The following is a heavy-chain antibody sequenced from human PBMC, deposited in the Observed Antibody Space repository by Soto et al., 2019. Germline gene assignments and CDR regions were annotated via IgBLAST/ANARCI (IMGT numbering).Heavy chain of an antibody. D-gene: IGHD6-19*01. CDR3: ARDGYSSGWKTYNWFGP. CDR1: GFTFSTYV. Sequence: GGSLRLSCAASGFTFSTYVMNWVRQAPGQGLEWVSSILGGGASTYYADSVRGRFTISRDNSKNTLYLQMNSLRAEDTAVYYYARDGYSSGWKTYNWFGPWGQGTLVTVSS. CDR2: ILGGGAST. V-gene: IGHV3-23*01. J-gene: IGHJ5*02.